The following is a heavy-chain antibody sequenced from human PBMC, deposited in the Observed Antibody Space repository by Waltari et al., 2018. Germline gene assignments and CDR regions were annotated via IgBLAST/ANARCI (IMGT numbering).Heavy chain of an antibody. CDR3: ARETGRGNFDY. CDR2: IYHSGST. Sequence: QVQLQESGPGLVKPSATLSPTCAFSGYSFSSGYYSGRIRQPPGKGLEWIGSIYHSGSTYYNPSLKSRVTISVDTSKNQFSLKLSSVTAADTAVYYCARETGRGNFDYWGQGTLVTVSS. CDR1: GYSFSSGYY. V-gene: IGHV4-38-2*02. D-gene: IGHD2-15*01. J-gene: IGHJ4*02.